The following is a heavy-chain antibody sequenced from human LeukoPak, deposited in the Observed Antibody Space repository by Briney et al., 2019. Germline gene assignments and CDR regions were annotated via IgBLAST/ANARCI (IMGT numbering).Heavy chain of an antibody. CDR1: GFTFSDYY. V-gene: IGHV3-11*01. CDR2: ISSSGSTI. J-gene: IGHJ6*02. CDR3: ARGRYCSGGSCPHYYYHGMDV. D-gene: IGHD2-15*01. Sequence: PGGSLRLSCAASGFTFSDYYMSWIRQAPGKGLEWVSYISSSGSTIYYADSVKGRFTISRDNAKNSLYLQMNSLRAEDTAVYYCARGRYCSGGSCPHYYYHGMDVWGQGTTVTVSS.